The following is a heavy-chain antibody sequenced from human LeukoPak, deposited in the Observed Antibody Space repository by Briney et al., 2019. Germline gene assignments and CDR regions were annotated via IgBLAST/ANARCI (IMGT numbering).Heavy chain of an antibody. J-gene: IGHJ4*02. CDR2: VSISSGTI. V-gene: IGHV3-48*04. CDR3: AKAYGSGEGSYDY. D-gene: IGHD3-10*01. CDR1: GFTFSGHN. Sequence: GGSLRLSCAASGFTFSGHNMNWVRQAPGKGLEWISFVSISSGTIYYADSVNGRFRISRDNAKSSLDLEMNSLRAEDTAVYYCAKAYGSGEGSYDYWGQGTLVTVSS.